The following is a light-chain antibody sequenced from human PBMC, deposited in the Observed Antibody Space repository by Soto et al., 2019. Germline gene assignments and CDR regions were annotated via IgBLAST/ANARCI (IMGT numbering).Light chain of an antibody. V-gene: IGKV3-20*01. J-gene: IGKJ1*01. CDR3: QQYGSSSWT. CDR1: QSVSSIY. Sequence: EIVLTQSPGTLSLSPGERATLSCRASQSVSSIYLAWYQHKPGQAPRLLIYGASSRATGIPDRFSGSGSGTDFTLTISRLEPEDVEVYYCQQYGSSSWTFGRGTTVEIK. CDR2: GAS.